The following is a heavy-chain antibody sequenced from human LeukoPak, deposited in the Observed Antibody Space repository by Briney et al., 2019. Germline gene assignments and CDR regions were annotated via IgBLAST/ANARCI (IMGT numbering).Heavy chain of an antibody. V-gene: IGHV4-34*01. Sequence: PSETLSLTCAVHGGSFSGYYWSWIRQPPGKGLEWIGEINHSGRANYNPPLKSRVTTSVDTSNNQFSLSLSSVTAADTAVYYCARGSLNRVITFGGVIVDDYWGQGTLVTVSS. J-gene: IGHJ4*02. CDR1: GGSFSGYY. CDR3: ARGSLNRVITFGGVIVDDY. CDR2: INHSGRA. D-gene: IGHD3-16*02.